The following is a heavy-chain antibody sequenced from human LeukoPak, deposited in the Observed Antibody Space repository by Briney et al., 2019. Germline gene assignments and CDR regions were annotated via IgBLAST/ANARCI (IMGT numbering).Heavy chain of an antibody. CDR1: GFTFSSYA. Sequence: GRSLRLSCAVSGFTFSSYAMSWVRQAPGKGLEWVSGLSGTGGTTYSADSVKGRFTNSRDNSKNTLYLQMNSLRAEDTAIYYCAKEASSGYYTALYFDFWGQGTLVTVSS. J-gene: IGHJ4*02. CDR2: LSGTGGTT. D-gene: IGHD3-22*01. V-gene: IGHV3-23*01. CDR3: AKEASSGYYTALYFDF.